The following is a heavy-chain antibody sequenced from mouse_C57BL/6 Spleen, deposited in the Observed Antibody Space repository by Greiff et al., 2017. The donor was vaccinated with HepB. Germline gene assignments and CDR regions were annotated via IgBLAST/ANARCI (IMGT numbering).Heavy chain of an antibody. Sequence: VQLQQSGPVLVKPGASVKMSCKASGYTFTDYYMNWVKQSHGKSLEWIGVINPYNGGTSYNQKFKGKATLTVDKSSSTAYMELNSLTSEDSAVYYCARDPVVAEGFAYWGQGTLVTVSA. CDR3: ARDPVVAEGFAY. V-gene: IGHV1-19*01. D-gene: IGHD1-1*01. CDR2: INPYNGGT. CDR1: GYTFTDYY. J-gene: IGHJ3*01.